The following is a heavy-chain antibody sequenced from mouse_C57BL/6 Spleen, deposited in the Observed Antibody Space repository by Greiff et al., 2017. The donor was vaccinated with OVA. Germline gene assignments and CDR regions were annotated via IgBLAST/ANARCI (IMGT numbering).Heavy chain of an antibody. D-gene: IGHD3-2*02. CDR1: GYAFSSYW. Sequence: QVQLQQSGAELVKPGASVKISCKASGYAFSSYWMNWVKQRPGKGLEWIGQIYPGDGDTNYNGKFKGKATLTADKSSSTAYMQLSSLTSEDSAVYFCARGGDSSGAGDYWGQGTTLTVSS. CDR3: ARGGDSSGAGDY. V-gene: IGHV1-80*01. CDR2: IYPGDGDT. J-gene: IGHJ2*01.